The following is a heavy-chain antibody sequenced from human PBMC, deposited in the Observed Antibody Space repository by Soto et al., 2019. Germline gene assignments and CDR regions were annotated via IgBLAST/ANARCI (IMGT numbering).Heavy chain of an antibody. V-gene: IGHV3-23*01. Sequence: VGSLRLSCAASGFTFSSYIMTWVRQAPGKGLEWVSAISGSGGSTYYADSVKGRFTISRDNSKNTLYLQMNSLRAEDTAVYYCANRHSSGWHHWGQGTLVTVSS. J-gene: IGHJ5*02. CDR3: ANRHSSGWHH. D-gene: IGHD6-19*01. CDR1: GFTFSSYI. CDR2: ISGSGGST.